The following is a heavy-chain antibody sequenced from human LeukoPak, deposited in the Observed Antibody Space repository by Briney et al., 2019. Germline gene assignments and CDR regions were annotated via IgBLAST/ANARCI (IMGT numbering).Heavy chain of an antibody. J-gene: IGHJ4*02. CDR3: ARERSRSGYSYGFDY. Sequence: ASVKVSCKASGYTFTGYYMHWVRQAPGQGLEWMGWINPNSGGTNYAQKFQGRVTMTRDTSISTAYMELSRLRSDDTAVYYCARERSRSGYSYGFDYWGQGPLVTVSS. CDR1: GYTFTGYY. V-gene: IGHV1-2*02. D-gene: IGHD5-18*01. CDR2: INPNSGGT.